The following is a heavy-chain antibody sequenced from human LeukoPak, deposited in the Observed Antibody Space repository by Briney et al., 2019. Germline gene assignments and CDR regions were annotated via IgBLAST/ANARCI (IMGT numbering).Heavy chain of an antibody. V-gene: IGHV3-7*01. D-gene: IGHD1-26*01. J-gene: IGHJ2*01. Sequence: GGSLRLSCAASGFTSSNHWMSWVRQAPGKGPEWVADIKQDGSEKYYVDSVKGRFFISRDGANNLLFLQMNGLRAEDTALYYCARDMGRSKTSDWYFDLWGRGTLGTVPS. CDR2: IKQDGSEK. CDR1: GFTSSNHW. CDR3: ARDMGRSKTSDWYFDL.